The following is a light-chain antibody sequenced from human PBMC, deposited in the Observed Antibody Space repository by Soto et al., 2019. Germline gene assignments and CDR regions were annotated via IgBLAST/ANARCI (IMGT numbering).Light chain of an antibody. CDR3: SSYTYSSTVV. CDR1: SSDVGAYNY. V-gene: IGLV2-14*01. Sequence: QSALTQPASVSGSPGQSITISCTGTSSDVGAYNYVSWYEQHPGKAPKLMIYEVSNRPSWVSNRFSGSKSGNTASLTISGLQAEDEADYYCSSYTYSSTVVFGGGTKLTVL. J-gene: IGLJ2*01. CDR2: EVS.